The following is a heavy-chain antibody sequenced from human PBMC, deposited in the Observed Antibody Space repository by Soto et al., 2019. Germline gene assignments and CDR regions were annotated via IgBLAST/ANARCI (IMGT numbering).Heavy chain of an antibody. D-gene: IGHD4-17*01. J-gene: IGHJ6*02. CDR3: ARPSYGDHYYYYGMDV. Sequence: ASVKVSCKASGYSFTGNSMHWVRQAPGQGLEWMGWINPNNGGTNYAQKFQGRVTMTRDTSISTAYLQWSSLKASDTAMYYCARPSYGDHYYYYGMDVWGQGTTVTVSS. CDR2: INPNNGGT. V-gene: IGHV1-2*02. CDR1: GYSFTGNS.